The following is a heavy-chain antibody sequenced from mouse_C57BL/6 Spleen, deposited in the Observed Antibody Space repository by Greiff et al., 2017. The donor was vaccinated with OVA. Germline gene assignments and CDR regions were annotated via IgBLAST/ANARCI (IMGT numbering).Heavy chain of an antibody. CDR1: GFTFSDYY. J-gene: IGHJ1*03. V-gene: IGHV5-12*01. CDR3: ARRYQWGGYFDV. Sequence: EVQVVESGGGLVQPGGSLKLSCAASGFTFSDYYMYWVRQTPEKRLEWVAYISNGGGSTYYPDTVKGRFTISRDNAKNTLYLQMGRLKSEDTAMYYCARRYQWGGYFDVWGTGTTVTVSS. D-gene: IGHD1-3*01. CDR2: ISNGGGST.